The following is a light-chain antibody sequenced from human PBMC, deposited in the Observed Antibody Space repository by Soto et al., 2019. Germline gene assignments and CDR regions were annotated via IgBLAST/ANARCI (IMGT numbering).Light chain of an antibody. J-gene: IGKJ5*01. V-gene: IGKV1-33*01. CDR3: QQYDNLLSIT. Sequence: DIQMTQSPSSLSASVGDRVTITCQASQDISNYLNWYQQKPGKAPKLLIYDASNLETGVPSRFSRSGSGTDFTLTISSLQPEDIATYYCQQYDNLLSITFGQGTRLEIK. CDR1: QDISNY. CDR2: DAS.